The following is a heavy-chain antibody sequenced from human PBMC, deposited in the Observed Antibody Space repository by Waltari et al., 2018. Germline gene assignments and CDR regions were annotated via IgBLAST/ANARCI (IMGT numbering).Heavy chain of an antibody. CDR2: IDTEDGET. CDR1: GYTFIDYF. V-gene: IGHV1-69-2*01. J-gene: IGHJ4*02. Sequence: EVQLVQSGAEVKKPGATVKISCKASGYTFIDYFMHWVQQAPGKGLEWVGRIDTEDGETVYAGKFQGRVTITADTSTDTSYLELSSLRSDDTAVYYCAPLPGGSGQTFDYWGQGTLLTVSS. D-gene: IGHD3-10*01. CDR3: APLPGGSGQTFDY.